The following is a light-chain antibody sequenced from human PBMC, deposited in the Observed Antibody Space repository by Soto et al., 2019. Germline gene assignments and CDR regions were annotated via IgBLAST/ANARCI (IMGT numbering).Light chain of an antibody. V-gene: IGKV1-27*01. CDR1: QGITNY. CDR3: QKYNSAPLT. CDR2: AAS. Sequence: DIQMTQSPSSLSASVGDRVTITCRASQGITNYLAWYQQKPGKVPKLLIYAASTLQSGVPSRFSGSGSGTDFTLSISSLQPEDVATYFCQKYNSAPLTFGPGTNVDIK. J-gene: IGKJ3*01.